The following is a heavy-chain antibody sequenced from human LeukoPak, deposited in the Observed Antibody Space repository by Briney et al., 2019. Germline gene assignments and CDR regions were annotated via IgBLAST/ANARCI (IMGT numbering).Heavy chain of an antibody. CDR3: ARDKQPGDY. V-gene: IGHV4-59*01. Sequence: SETLPLTCTVSGGSINGYHWGWLRQPPGKGLEWIGYIFYSGDTTHNPSLKSRVTISVDTPKNQFSLKLSSVTAADTAVYFCARDKQPGDYWGPGTLVTVSS. CDR2: IFYSGDT. D-gene: IGHD5-18*01. J-gene: IGHJ4*02. CDR1: GGSINGYH.